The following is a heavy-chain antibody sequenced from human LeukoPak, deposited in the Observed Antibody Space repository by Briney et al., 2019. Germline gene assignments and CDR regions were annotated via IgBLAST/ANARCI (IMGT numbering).Heavy chain of an antibody. CDR3: AHRSIAAAGFQHFDY. Sequence: SGPTLVNPTQTLTLTCTFSGFSLSTSGVGVGWIRQPPGKALEWLALIYWNDDKRYSPSLKSRLTITKDTSKNQVVLIVTNMDPVDTATYYCAHRSIAAAGFQHFDYWGQGTLVTVSS. D-gene: IGHD6-13*01. CDR2: IYWNDDK. V-gene: IGHV2-5*01. CDR1: GFSLSTSGVG. J-gene: IGHJ4*02.